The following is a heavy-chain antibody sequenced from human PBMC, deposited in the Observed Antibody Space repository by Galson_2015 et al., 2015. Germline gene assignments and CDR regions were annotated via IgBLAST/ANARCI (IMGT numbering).Heavy chain of an antibody. CDR1: GFTFSSYG. CDR3: AKDRAMYYYDSSGPLDY. CDR2: ISYDGSNK. D-gene: IGHD3-22*01. V-gene: IGHV3-30*18. Sequence: SLRLSCAASGFTFSSYGMHWVRQTPGKGLEWVAVISYDGSNKYYADSVKGRFTISRDNSKNTLYLQMNSLRAEDTAVYYCAKDRAMYYYDSSGPLDYWGQGTLVTVSS. J-gene: IGHJ4*02.